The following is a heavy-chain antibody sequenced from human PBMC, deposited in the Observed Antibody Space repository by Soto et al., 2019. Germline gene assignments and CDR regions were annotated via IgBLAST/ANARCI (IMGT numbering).Heavy chain of an antibody. Sequence: ASVKVSCKTSGYTLTTFGMHWARQAPGQRPEWMGYIDGGNSKTKYLEKFQDRVTITRDTSASTFYMELSSLIPDDTAVYYCALESNWNGYFDYWGQGTPVTVSS. D-gene: IGHD1-20*01. CDR1: GYTLTTFG. V-gene: IGHV1-3*01. CDR2: IDGGNSKT. CDR3: ALESNWNGYFDY. J-gene: IGHJ4*02.